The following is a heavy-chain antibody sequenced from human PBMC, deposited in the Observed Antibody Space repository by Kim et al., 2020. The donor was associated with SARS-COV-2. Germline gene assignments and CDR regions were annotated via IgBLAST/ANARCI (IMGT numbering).Heavy chain of an antibody. Sequence: GGSLRLSCAASGFTFSSYAMSWVRQAPGKGLEWVSAISGSGGSTYYADSVKGRFTISRDNSKNTLYLQMNSLRAEDTAVYYCASTMVVRGVTPFDYWGQGTLVTVSS. CDR1: GFTFSSYA. CDR3: ASTMVVRGVTPFDY. D-gene: IGHD3-10*01. J-gene: IGHJ4*02. CDR2: ISGSGGST. V-gene: IGHV3-23*01.